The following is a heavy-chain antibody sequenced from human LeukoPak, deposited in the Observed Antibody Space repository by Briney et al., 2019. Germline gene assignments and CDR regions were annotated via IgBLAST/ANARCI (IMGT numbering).Heavy chain of an antibody. J-gene: IGHJ4*02. CDR2: IYYSGST. D-gene: IGHD1-26*01. Sequence: PSETLSLTCTVSGGSISSYYWSWIRQPPGKGLEWIGYIYYSGSTNSNPSPKSRVTISVDTSKNQFSLKLNSVTAADTAVYYCTRLLKVGDPKGGAFDYWGQGTLVTVSS. CDR1: GGSISSYY. CDR3: TRLLKVGDPKGGAFDY. V-gene: IGHV4-59*08.